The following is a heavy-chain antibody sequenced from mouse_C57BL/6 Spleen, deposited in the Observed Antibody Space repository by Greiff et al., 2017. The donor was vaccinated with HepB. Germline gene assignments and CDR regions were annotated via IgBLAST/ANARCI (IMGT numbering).Heavy chain of an antibody. CDR2: IWSGGST. D-gene: IGHD2-4*01. Sequence: VQLQQSGPGLVQPSQSLSITCTVSGFSLTSYGVHWVRQSPGKGLEWLGVIWSGGSTDYNAAFISRLSISKDNSKSQVFFKMNSLQADDTAIYYCARYDYEGYYAMDYWGQGTSVTVSP. CDR3: ARYDYEGYYAMDY. V-gene: IGHV2-2*01. J-gene: IGHJ4*01. CDR1: GFSLTSYG.